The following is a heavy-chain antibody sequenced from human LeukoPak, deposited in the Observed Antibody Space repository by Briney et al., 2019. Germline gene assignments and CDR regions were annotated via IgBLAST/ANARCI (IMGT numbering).Heavy chain of an antibody. CDR3: AREGLGELTLDC. CDR1: GYTFTGYY. CDR2: INPNSGGT. V-gene: IGHV1-2*02. Sequence: ASVNVSCKASGYTFTGYYMHWVRQAPGQGLEWMGWINPNSGGTNYAQKFQGRVTMTRDTSISTAYMELRSLRSDDTAVYYCAREGLGELTLDCWGQGTLVTVSS. D-gene: IGHD3-16*01. J-gene: IGHJ4*02.